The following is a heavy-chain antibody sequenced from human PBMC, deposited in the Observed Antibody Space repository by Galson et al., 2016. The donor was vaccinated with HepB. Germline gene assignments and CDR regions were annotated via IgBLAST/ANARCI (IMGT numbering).Heavy chain of an antibody. J-gene: IGHJ4*02. V-gene: IGHV3-20*04. D-gene: IGHD5-12*01. CDR1: GFTFDDYG. CDR2: INWHGGST. Sequence: SLRLSCAASGFTFDDYGMSWVRQAPGKGLEWVCGINWHGGSTGYADSVKGRFTISRDNAKNSLYLQMNSLRAEDTALFYCARGVRCSGYDHYDYWGQGTLLTVPS. CDR3: ARGVRCSGYDHYDY.